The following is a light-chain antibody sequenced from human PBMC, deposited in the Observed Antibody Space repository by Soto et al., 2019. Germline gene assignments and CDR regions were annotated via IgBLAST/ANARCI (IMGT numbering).Light chain of an antibody. J-gene: IGLJ2*01. CDR3: QTWGSGTVV. Sequence: QSVLTQSPSASASLGASVKLTCTLSSGHSSYAIAWHQQQPEKGPRYLMKLNSDGSHSKGDGIPDCFSGSSSGAERYLTISSLQSEDEADYYCQTWGSGTVVFGGGTKVTVL. CDR2: LNSDGSH. V-gene: IGLV4-69*01. CDR1: SGHSSYA.